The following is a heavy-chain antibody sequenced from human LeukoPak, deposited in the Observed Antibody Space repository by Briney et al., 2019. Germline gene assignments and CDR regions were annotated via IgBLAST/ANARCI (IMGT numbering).Heavy chain of an antibody. D-gene: IGHD4-17*01. Sequence: ASVKVSCKASGGTFSSYAISWVRQAPGQGLEWMGGIIPIFGTANYAQKFQGRVTITADESTSTAYTELSSLRSEDTAVYYCARDTVDNTVTGVQFDAFDIWGQGTMVTVSS. CDR3: ARDTVDNTVTGVQFDAFDI. CDR1: GGTFSSYA. J-gene: IGHJ3*02. CDR2: IIPIFGTA. V-gene: IGHV1-69*13.